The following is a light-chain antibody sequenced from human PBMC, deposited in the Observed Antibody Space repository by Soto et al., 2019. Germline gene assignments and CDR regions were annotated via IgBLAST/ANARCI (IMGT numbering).Light chain of an antibody. CDR3: QQYNNWPPWT. CDR2: DAS. V-gene: IGKV3-15*01. Sequence: ILMTQSPATLSVSPGERATLSCRASQSVSNNLAWYQQKPGQAPRLLIYDASTRATGIPARFSGSGSGTEFTLTISGRQSEDFAVYYCQQYNNWPPWTFGQGPKGEMK. CDR1: QSVSNN. J-gene: IGKJ1*01.